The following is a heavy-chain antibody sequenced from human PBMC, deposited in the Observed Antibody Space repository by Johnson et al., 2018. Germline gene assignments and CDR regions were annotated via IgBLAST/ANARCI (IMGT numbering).Heavy chain of an antibody. J-gene: IGHJ6*02. D-gene: IGHD1-14*01. V-gene: IGHV3-74*01. CDR3: ARARSRTSGGYGMDV. CDR2: INIDESNT. CDR1: EFTFSSYW. Sequence: VQLQESGGGLVQPGGSLXLSCVASEFTFSSYWMNWVRQVPGKGLMWVSRINIDESNTSYADSGKGRFPISSDNAKNTLYLQMNSLRDEDTAVYYCARARSRTSGGYGMDVWGQGTTVTVSS.